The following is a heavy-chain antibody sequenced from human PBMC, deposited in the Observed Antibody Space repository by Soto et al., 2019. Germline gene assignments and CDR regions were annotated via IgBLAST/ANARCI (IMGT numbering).Heavy chain of an antibody. CDR1: GGSISSYY. V-gene: IGHV4-59*01. J-gene: IGHJ4*02. CDR3: AGREDVYFSAGLFDY. D-gene: IGHD1-20*01. CDR2: IYYSGST. Sequence: QVQLQESGPGLVNPSETLSLTCTVSGGSISSYYWSWIRQPPGKGLEWIGYIYYSGSTNYNPSLKSRLTISVDASQNQFSRKLRAVTAADTAVYECAGREDVYFSAGLFDYWGQGSLVTVSS.